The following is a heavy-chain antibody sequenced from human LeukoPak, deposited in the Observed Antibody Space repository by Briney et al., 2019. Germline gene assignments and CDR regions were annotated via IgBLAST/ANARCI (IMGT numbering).Heavy chain of an antibody. D-gene: IGHD3-22*01. Sequence: ASVTVSCKASGYTFTGYYMHWVRQAPGQGLEWMGWINPNSGGTNYAQKFQGRVTMTRDTSISTAYMELSRLRSDDTAVYYCARLQWRGDSSGYSYWGQGTLVTVSS. J-gene: IGHJ4*02. CDR2: INPNSGGT. CDR3: ARLQWRGDSSGYSY. CDR1: GYTFTGYY. V-gene: IGHV1-2*02.